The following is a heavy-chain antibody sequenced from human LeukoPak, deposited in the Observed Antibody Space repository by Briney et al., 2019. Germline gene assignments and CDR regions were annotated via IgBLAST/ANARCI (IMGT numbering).Heavy chain of an antibody. D-gene: IGHD1-1*01. CDR2: ISSSGSTI. V-gene: IGHV3-11*01. J-gene: IGHJ4*02. CDR1: GFTFSDYY. Sequence: GGSLRLSCAASGFTFSDYYMSWIRQAPGKGLEWVSHISSSGSTIYYADSVKGRFTISRDNAKNSLYLQMNSLRAEDTAVYYCAKASWVSNADAVLWGQGTVVTVSS. CDR3: AKASWVSNADAVL.